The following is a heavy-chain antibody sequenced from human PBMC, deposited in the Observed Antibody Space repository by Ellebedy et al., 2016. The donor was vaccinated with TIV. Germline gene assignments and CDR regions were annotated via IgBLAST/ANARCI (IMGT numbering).Heavy chain of an antibody. J-gene: IGHJ4*02. CDR1: GCSFGTYW. D-gene: IGHD2-15*01. CDR2: TNQDGREQ. V-gene: IGHV3-7*01. CDR3: VRGYCSGGTCHRGY. Sequence: GESLKISCAASGCSFGTYWMSWCCQAPGKGLEWVANTNQDGREQYYVDSVKGRVTISRDNANSSLYLQMNSLRVEDTAVYYCVRGYCSGGTCHRGYWGQGTLVTVSS.